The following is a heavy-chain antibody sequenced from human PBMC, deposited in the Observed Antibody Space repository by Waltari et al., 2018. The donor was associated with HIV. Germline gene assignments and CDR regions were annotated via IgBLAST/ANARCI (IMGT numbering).Heavy chain of an antibody. J-gene: IGHJ4*02. D-gene: IGHD1-1*01. CDR2: ISKSGYYV. CDR1: GFKFDIFT. CDR3: VRDQTSETTGDFDS. Sequence: DVQLVESGGGLVKPGQSLRLSCIASGFKFDIFTMTWVRQAPGGGREWVASISKSGYYVYYSDSLKGRVTISRDNAKKSLLLQVNSLTADDTGLYFCVRDQTSETTGDFDSWGQGVPVFVSS. V-gene: IGHV3-21*01.